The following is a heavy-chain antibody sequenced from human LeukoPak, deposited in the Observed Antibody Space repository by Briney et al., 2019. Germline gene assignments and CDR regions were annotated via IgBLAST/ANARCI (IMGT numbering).Heavy chain of an antibody. V-gene: IGHV1-24*01. Sequence: ASVKVSCKVSGYTLTELSMHWVRQAPGKGLEWMGGFDPEDGETICAQKFQGRVTMTEDTSTDTAYMELSSLRSEDTAVYYCATVAGWLQLADAFDIWGQGTMVTVSS. CDR1: GYTLTELS. CDR2: FDPEDGET. D-gene: IGHD5-24*01. CDR3: ATVAGWLQLADAFDI. J-gene: IGHJ3*02.